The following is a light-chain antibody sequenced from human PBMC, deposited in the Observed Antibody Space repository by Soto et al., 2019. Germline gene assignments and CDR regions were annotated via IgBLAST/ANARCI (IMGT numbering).Light chain of an antibody. CDR2: RND. CDR1: SSNIESNY. V-gene: IGLV1-47*01. Sequence: QSVVTQPPSASGTPGQRVTLTCSGSSSNIESNYVYWYQQVPGTAPRLLIYRNDQRPSGVPDRFSGSKSGASASLTISALRSEDEDDYYCTVWDDSLRGRLFGGGTKLTVL. J-gene: IGLJ2*01. CDR3: TVWDDSLRGRL.